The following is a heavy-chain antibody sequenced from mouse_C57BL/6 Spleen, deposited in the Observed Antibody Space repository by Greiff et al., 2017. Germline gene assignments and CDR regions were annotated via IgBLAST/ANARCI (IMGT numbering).Heavy chain of an antibody. V-gene: IGHV1-64*01. CDR2: IHPNSGST. D-gene: IGHD2-4*01. CDR3: ARDYDGYAMDY. J-gene: IGHJ4*01. Sequence: QVQLQQSGAELVKPGASVKLSCKASGYTFTSYWMHWVKQRPGQGLEWIGMIHPNSGSTNYNEKFKSKATLTVDKSASTAYMQLSSLTSEDSAVYYCARDYDGYAMDYWGQGTSVTVSS. CDR1: GYTFTSYW.